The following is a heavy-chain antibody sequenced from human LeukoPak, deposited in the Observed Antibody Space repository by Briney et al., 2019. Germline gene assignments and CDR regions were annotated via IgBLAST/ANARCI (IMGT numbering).Heavy chain of an antibody. V-gene: IGHV4-34*01. D-gene: IGHD1-26*01. CDR1: GGSFSGYY. CDR2: INHSGGT. Sequence: SETLSLTCAVYGGSFSGYYWSWIRQPPGKGLEWIGEINHSGGTNYNPSLKSRVTISVDTSKNQFSLKLSSVTAADTAVYYCASRGVGARFDYWGQGTLVTVSS. J-gene: IGHJ4*02. CDR3: ASRGVGARFDY.